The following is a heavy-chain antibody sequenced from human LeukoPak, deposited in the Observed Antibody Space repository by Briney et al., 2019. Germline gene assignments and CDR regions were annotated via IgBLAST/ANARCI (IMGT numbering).Heavy chain of an antibody. CDR1: GGTFSSYA. D-gene: IGHD6-13*01. V-gene: IGHV1-69*05. CDR3: ASSGDSSSCSAPLDY. Sequence: GSSVKVSCKASGGTFSSYAISWVRQAPGQGLEWMGRIIPIFGTANYAQKFQGRVTITTDESTSTAYMELSSLRSEDTAVYYCASSGDSSSCSAPLDYWGQGTLVTVSS. CDR2: IIPIFGTA. J-gene: IGHJ4*02.